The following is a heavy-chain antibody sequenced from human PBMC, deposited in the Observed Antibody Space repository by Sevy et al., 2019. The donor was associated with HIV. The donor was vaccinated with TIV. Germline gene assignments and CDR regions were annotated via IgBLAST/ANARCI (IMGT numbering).Heavy chain of an antibody. CDR3: AGVGCCRGGTCFSGFYYAMDV. CDR2: VYSGGAT. CDR1: GFTLTNEF. V-gene: IGHV3-53*01. D-gene: IGHD2-15*01. Sequence: GGSLRLSCAVSGFTLTNEFFSWVRQAPGKGLEWVAVVYSGGATYYADSVKGRFTISRDKSKSTLYLQMKSLRAEDTAVYYCAGVGCCRGGTCFSGFYYAMDVWGQGTTVTVSS. J-gene: IGHJ6*02.